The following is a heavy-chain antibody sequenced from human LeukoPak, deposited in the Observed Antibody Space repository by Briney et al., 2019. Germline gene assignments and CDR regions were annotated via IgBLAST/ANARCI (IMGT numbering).Heavy chain of an antibody. CDR2: IKQDGSEK. J-gene: IGHJ4*02. D-gene: IGHD2-2*01. Sequence: PGGSLRLSCAASGFTFSSYWMSWVRQAPGKGLEWVANIKQDGSEKYYVDSVKGRFTISRDNAKNSLYLQMNSLRAEDTAVYYCAREGYLCSSTSCYYFDYWGQGTLVTVSS. V-gene: IGHV3-7*01. CDR3: AREGYLCSSTSCYYFDY. CDR1: GFTFSSYW.